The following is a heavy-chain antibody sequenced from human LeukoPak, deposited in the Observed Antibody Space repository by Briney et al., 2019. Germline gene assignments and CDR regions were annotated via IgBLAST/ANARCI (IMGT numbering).Heavy chain of an antibody. V-gene: IGHV3-66*02. Sequence: PGGSLRLSCAASGFTVSSNYMSWVRQAPGKGLEWVSVIYSGGSTYYADSVKGRFTISRDNSKNTLYLQTNSLRAEDTAVYYCARVQQLVYYYYYYYMDVWGKGTTVTVSS. CDR2: IYSGGST. CDR1: GFTVSSNY. J-gene: IGHJ6*03. D-gene: IGHD6-13*01. CDR3: ARVQQLVYYYYYYYMDV.